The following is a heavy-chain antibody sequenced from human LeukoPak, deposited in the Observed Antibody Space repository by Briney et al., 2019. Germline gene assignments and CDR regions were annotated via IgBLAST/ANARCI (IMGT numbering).Heavy chain of an antibody. Sequence: PSETLSLTCTVSGGSISRYYWRWMRQAPGQALEWIGYISYSGNTNYNPSLKSRVTISIDTSKNQFSLKLTSVTAADTAVYYCARGGGTFDYWGQGILVTVSS. CDR3: ARGGGTFDY. D-gene: IGHD3-16*01. V-gene: IGHV4-59*01. CDR1: GGSISRYY. CDR2: ISYSGNT. J-gene: IGHJ4*02.